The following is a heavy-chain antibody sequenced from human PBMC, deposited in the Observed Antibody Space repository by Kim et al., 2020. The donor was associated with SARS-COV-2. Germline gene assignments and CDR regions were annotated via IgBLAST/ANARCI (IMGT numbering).Heavy chain of an antibody. V-gene: IGHV3-23*01. CDR3: ARSLYYFDY. CDR2: ST. Sequence: STYYADSVRDRFIISRDSSKNTLYLQMNSLRAEDTAVYYCARSLYYFDYWGQGTLVTVSS. J-gene: IGHJ4*02.